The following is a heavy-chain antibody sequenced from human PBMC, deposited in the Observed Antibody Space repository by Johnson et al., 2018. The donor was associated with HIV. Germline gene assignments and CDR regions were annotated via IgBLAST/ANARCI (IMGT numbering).Heavy chain of an antibody. Sequence: QVQLVESGGGLVKPGGSLRLSCAASGFTFSDYYMTWIRQAPGTGLEWVSYISSSGSTIYYADSVKGRFTISRDNAKNSLYLQMNSLRAEDTAVYYCARDQRRSSWYTEGEKVGNAFDIWGQGTMVTVSS. CDR1: GFTFSDYY. CDR2: ISSSGSTI. J-gene: IGHJ3*02. CDR3: ARDQRRSSWYTEGEKVGNAFDI. D-gene: IGHD6-13*01. V-gene: IGHV3-11*04.